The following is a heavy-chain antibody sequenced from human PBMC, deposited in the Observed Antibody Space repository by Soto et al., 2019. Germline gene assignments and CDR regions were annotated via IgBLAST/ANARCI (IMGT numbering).Heavy chain of an antibody. CDR1: GYTFTSYA. CDR3: ASAFAVAGIDY. CDR2: INAGNGNT. J-gene: IGHJ4*02. V-gene: IGHV1-3*01. Sequence: GASVKGSCKASGYTFTSYAMHWGRPAPGQKVEGVGWINAGNGNTKYSQKFQGRVTITRDTSASTAYMELSSLRSEDTAVYYCASAFAVAGIDYWGQGTLVTVSS. D-gene: IGHD6-19*01.